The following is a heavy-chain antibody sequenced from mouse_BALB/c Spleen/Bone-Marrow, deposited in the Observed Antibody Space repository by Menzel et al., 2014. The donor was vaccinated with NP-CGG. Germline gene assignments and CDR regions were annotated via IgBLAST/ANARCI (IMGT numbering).Heavy chain of an antibody. D-gene: IGHD3-1*01. CDR1: GYTFTNSW. J-gene: IGHJ2*01. CDR2: IHPNSGNS. CDR3: SRHHRFAYYFDY. Sequence: QVHVKQSGSVLVRPGASVELSCKASGYTFTNSWIHWAKQRPGHGPEWIGEIHPNSGNSNYNEIFKGKARLTVDSSSSTAYVDLSSLTSEDSAVYYCSRHHRFAYYFDYWGQGTTLTVSS. V-gene: IGHV1S130*01.